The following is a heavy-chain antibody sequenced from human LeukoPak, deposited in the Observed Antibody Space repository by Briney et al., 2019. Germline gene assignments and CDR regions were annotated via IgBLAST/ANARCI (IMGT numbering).Heavy chain of an antibody. J-gene: IGHJ4*02. CDR3: AKTYYDFWSGYYFDY. D-gene: IGHD3-3*01. V-gene: IGHV3-74*01. CDR2: INSDGSST. CDR1: GFTFSSYW. Sequence: GGSLRLSCAASGFTFSSYWMHWVRQAPGKGLVWVSRINSDGSSTSYADSVKGRFTISRDNAKNTLYLQMNSLRAEDTAVYYCAKTYYDFWSGYYFDYWGQGTLVTVSS.